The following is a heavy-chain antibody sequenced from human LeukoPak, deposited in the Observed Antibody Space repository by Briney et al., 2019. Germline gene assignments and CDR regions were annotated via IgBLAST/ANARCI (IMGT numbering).Heavy chain of an antibody. Sequence: PGGSLRLSCAASGFTFSSYWMSWVRPAPGKGLEWVANIKQDGSEKYYVDSVKGRFTIYRDNAKNSLYLQMNSLRAEDTAVYYCARVPRHYYDSSGYLHDAFDIWGQGTMVTVSS. J-gene: IGHJ3*02. CDR2: IKQDGSEK. CDR3: ARVPRHYYDSSGYLHDAFDI. D-gene: IGHD3-22*01. CDR1: GFTFSSYW. V-gene: IGHV3-7*01.